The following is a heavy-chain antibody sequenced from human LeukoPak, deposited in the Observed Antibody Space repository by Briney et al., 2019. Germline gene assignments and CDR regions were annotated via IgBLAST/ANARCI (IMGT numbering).Heavy chain of an antibody. V-gene: IGHV3-23*01. Sequence: GGSLRLSCEASGFSFSSYAMSWARQAPGEGLEWVSLICCGNTYYADSVKGGVTISRDNSKNTLYLQMSSLRVEDTAVYYCAKDAPGGSHWHTWGQGTLVTVSS. J-gene: IGHJ4*02. CDR3: AKDAPGGSHWHT. CDR1: GFSFSSYA. D-gene: IGHD1-26*01. CDR2: ICCGNT.